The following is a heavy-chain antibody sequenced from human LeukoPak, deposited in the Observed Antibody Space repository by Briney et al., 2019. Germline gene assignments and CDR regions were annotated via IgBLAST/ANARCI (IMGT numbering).Heavy chain of an antibody. Sequence: PGGSLRLSCAASGFTFSNYEMNWVRQAPGKGLEWVSYISSGGRTIYYADSVKGRFTISRDNAKNSLYLQMNSLRAEDTAVYYCARDGYNSHFDYWGQGTLVTVSS. V-gene: IGHV3-48*03. J-gene: IGHJ4*02. CDR1: GFTFSNYE. CDR3: ARDGYNSHFDY. CDR2: ISSGGRTI. D-gene: IGHD5-24*01.